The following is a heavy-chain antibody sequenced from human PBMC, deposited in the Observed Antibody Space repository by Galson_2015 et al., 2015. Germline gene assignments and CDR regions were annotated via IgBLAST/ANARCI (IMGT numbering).Heavy chain of an antibody. Sequence: DTRYSPSFQGQVTISADKSISTAYLQWSSLKASDTAMYYCARHSPGTTGTLHYYYYMDVWGKGTTVTVSS. CDR2: DT. CDR3: ARHSPGTTGTLHYYYYMDV. J-gene: IGHJ6*03. V-gene: IGHV5-51*01. D-gene: IGHD1-1*01.